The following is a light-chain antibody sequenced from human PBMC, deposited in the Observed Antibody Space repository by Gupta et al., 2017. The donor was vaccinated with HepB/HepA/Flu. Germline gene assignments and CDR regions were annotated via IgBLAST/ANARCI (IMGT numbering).Light chain of an antibody. Sequence: DIQMTQSPSTLSASVGDRVTITCRASQSISSWLAWYQQKPGKAPKLLIYKASSFESGVPSRFSGSGSGTEFTLTISSLQPDDFATYYCQQYNSLAFGQGTKVEIK. J-gene: IGKJ1*01. CDR1: QSISSW. CDR2: KAS. CDR3: QQYNSLA. V-gene: IGKV1-5*03.